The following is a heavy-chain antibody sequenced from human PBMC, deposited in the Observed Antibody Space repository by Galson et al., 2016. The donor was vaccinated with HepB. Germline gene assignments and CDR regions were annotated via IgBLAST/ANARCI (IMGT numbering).Heavy chain of an antibody. CDR2: ISDTGDSS. CDR3: AKGYGYFDY. D-gene: IGHD3-10*01. J-gene: IGHJ4*02. CDR1: GFTFGSYG. Sequence: SLRLSCAASGFTFGSYGMTWVRQAPGKGLAWVSAISDTGDSSHYADSVKGRFTISRDNSKNALYLQMNGLRAEDTAVYYCAKGYGYFDYWGQGTLVTVSS. V-gene: IGHV3-23*01.